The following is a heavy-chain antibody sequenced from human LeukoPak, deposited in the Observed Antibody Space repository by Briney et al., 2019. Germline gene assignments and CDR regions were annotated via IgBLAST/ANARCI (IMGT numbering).Heavy chain of an antibody. Sequence: SVKVSCKASGGTFSSYAISWVRQAPGQGLEWMGRIIPILGIANYAQKFQGRVTITADKSTSTAYMELSSLRSEDTAVYYCAQEAFCSSTSCLGDWFDPWGQGTLVTVSS. CDR3: AQEAFCSSTSCLGDWFDP. CDR1: GGTFSSYA. V-gene: IGHV1-69*04. CDR2: IIPILGIA. D-gene: IGHD2-2*01. J-gene: IGHJ5*02.